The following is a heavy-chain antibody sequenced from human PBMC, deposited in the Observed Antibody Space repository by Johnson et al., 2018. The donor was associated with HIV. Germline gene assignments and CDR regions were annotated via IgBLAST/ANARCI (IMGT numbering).Heavy chain of an antibody. V-gene: IGHV3-53*01. Sequence: VQLVESGGGLIQPGGSLRLSCAASGFTVSSNYMSWVRQAPGKGLEWVSVIYSGDTTYYADSMRGRFTISRDNSKNTLFLQMSSLRAEDTALYYCARGSSGSFDLWGRGTMVTVSS. D-gene: IGHD6-6*01. J-gene: IGHJ3*01. CDR1: GFTVSSNY. CDR2: IYSGDTT. CDR3: ARGSSGSFDL.